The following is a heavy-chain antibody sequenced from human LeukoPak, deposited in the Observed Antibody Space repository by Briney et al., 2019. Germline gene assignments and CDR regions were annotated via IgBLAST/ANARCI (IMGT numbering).Heavy chain of an antibody. CDR1: GGPISSSSYY. D-gene: IGHD1-26*01. V-gene: IGHV4-39*01. J-gene: IGHJ4*02. CDR3: ARLGGIVGATYFDY. Sequence: PSETLSLTCTVSGGPISSSSYYWGWIRQPPGKGLEWIGSIYYSGSTHYNPSLKSRVTISVDTSKNQFSLKLSSVTAADTAVYYCARLGGIVGATYFDYWGQGTLVTVSS. CDR2: IYYSGST.